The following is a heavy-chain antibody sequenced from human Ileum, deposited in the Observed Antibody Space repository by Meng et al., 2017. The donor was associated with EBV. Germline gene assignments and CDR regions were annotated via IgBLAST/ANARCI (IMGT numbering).Heavy chain of an antibody. Sequence: EWAPCLVRPSAPLPLTCSVCGVSDRSVSSRGSWTWQPPGRGLGWIGQTNGSDINYSPSFQSRVTISIDTAKNQLFLKLTSVTAADTAMYYCAYYRVGRGGVGSWGQGTLVTVSS. J-gene: IGHJ4*02. CDR1: GVSDRSVSSR. V-gene: IGHV4-61*01. CDR3: AYYRVGRGGVGS. D-gene: IGHD3-16*01. CDR2: TNGSDI.